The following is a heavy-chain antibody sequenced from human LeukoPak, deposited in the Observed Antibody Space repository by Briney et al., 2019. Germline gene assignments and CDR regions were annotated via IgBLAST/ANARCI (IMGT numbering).Heavy chain of an antibody. CDR2: ISYDGSNK. CDR3: AKVPVIVGATYFDY. Sequence: GGSLRLSCAASGFTFSSYGMHWVRQAPGKGLEWVAVISYDGSNKYYADSVKGRFTISRDNSKNTLYLQMNSLRAEDTAVYYCAKVPVIVGATYFDYWGQGTLVTVSS. CDR1: GFTFSSYG. D-gene: IGHD1-26*01. V-gene: IGHV3-30*18. J-gene: IGHJ4*02.